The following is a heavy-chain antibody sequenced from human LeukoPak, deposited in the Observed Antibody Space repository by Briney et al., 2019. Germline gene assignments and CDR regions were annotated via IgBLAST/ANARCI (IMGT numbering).Heavy chain of an antibody. J-gene: IGHJ5*02. CDR2: IYTSGST. CDR1: TGSISSYY. Sequence: PSEALSLTCTVSTGSISSYYWSWIRQPAGKGLEWIGRIYTSGSTKYNPSLKSRVTMSVDTSTDQFSLKLSSVTAADTAVYYCARLTVLLWANWFDPWGQGTLVTVSS. V-gene: IGHV4-4*07. D-gene: IGHD3-10*01. CDR3: ARLTVLLWANWFDP.